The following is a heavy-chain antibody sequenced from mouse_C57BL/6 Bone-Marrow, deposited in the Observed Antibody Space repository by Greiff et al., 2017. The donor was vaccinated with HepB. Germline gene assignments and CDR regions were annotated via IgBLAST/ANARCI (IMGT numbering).Heavy chain of an antibody. CDR1: GYTFTSYW. CDR3: ARQDYGFDY. D-gene: IGHD2-4*01. CDR2: IDPSDSYT. Sequence: QVQLKQPGAELVRPGTSVKLSCKASGYTFTSYWMHWVKQRPGQGLEWIGVIDPSDSYTNYNQKFKDKATLTVDKSSSTAYMQLSSLTSEDSAVYYCARQDYGFDYWGQGTTLTVSS. J-gene: IGHJ2*01. V-gene: IGHV1-59*01.